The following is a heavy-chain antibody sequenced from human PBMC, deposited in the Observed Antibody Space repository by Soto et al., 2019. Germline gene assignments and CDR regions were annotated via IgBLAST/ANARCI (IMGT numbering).Heavy chain of an antibody. D-gene: IGHD6-13*01. V-gene: IGHV3-43D*04. Sequence: GGSLRLSCAASGFTYDDYAMHWVRQAPGKGLEWVSLISWDGGSTYYADSVKGRFTISRDNSKNSLYLQMNSLRAEDTALYYCAKDIRPGYSTTYGMDVWGQGTTVTVSS. CDR1: GFTYDDYA. J-gene: IGHJ6*02. CDR3: AKDIRPGYSTTYGMDV. CDR2: ISWDGGST.